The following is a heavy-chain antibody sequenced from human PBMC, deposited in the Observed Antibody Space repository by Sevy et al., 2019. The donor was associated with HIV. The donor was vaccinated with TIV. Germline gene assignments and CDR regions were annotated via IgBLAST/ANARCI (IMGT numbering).Heavy chain of an antibody. J-gene: IGHJ3*02. Sequence: GGSLRLSCAASGFTVSNNYMSWVRQAPGKGLEWVSVIYRGGSTYYAYSVKGRFTISRDNSKNTLYLQLNSLRVEDTAVYYCARDGTKQWLAGGGTFDIWGQGTMVTVSS. CDR1: GFTVSNNY. D-gene: IGHD6-19*01. CDR2: IYRGGST. CDR3: ARDGTKQWLAGGGTFDI. V-gene: IGHV3-53*01.